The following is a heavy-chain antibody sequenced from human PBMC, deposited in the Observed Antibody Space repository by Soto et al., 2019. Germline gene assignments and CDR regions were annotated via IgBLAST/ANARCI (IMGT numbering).Heavy chain of an antibody. D-gene: IGHD6-19*01. CDR2: INPNSGGT. Sequence: GPPVKVSFKASGYTFTGYYMHWVRQAPGQGLEWMGWINPNSGGTNYAQKFQGRVTMTRDTSISTAYMELSRLRSDDTAVYYCARARAVAGPFDYWGQGTLVTVSS. V-gene: IGHV1-2*02. J-gene: IGHJ4*02. CDR1: GYTFTGYY. CDR3: ARARAVAGPFDY.